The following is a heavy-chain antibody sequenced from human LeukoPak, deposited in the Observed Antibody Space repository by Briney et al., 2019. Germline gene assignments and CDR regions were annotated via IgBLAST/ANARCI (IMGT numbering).Heavy chain of an antibody. D-gene: IGHD3-22*01. Sequence: PSQTLSLTCTASGGSVSSGSYYWSWIRQPPGKGLEWIGYIYYSGSTNYNPSLKSRVTISVDTSKNQFSLKLSSVTAADTAVYYCARDAGYYDSSGYFPAEDAFDIWGQGTMVTVSS. CDR1: GGSVSSGSYY. CDR3: ARDAGYYDSSGYFPAEDAFDI. CDR2: IYYSGST. J-gene: IGHJ3*02. V-gene: IGHV4-61*01.